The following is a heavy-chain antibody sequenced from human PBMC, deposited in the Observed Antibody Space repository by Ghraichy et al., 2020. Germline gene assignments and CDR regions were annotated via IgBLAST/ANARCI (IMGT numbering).Heavy chain of an antibody. J-gene: IGHJ4*02. CDR2: INHSGST. D-gene: IGHD6-19*01. Sequence: SETLSLTCAVYGGSFSGYYWSWIRQPPGKGLEWIGEINHSGSTNYNPSLKSRVTISVDTSKNQFSLKLSSVTAADTAVYYCARGPQGGWYGTWYYFDYWGQGTLVTVSS. CDR3: ARGPQGGWYGTWYYFDY. V-gene: IGHV4-34*01. CDR1: GGSFSGYY.